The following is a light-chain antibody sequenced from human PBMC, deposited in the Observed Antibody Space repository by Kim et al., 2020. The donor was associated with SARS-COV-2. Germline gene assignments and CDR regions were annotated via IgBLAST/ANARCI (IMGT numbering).Light chain of an antibody. CDR1: QSILYSSNNKNY. Sequence: APIDCKSRQSILYSSNNKNYLAGYQQKPGQPPRLLIYWASTRQSGVPDRFSGSGSGTDFTLTISSLQTEDVAIYYCQQYYTTPPYTFGQGTKLEI. V-gene: IGKV4-1*01. J-gene: IGKJ2*01. CDR3: QQYYTTPPYT. CDR2: WAS.